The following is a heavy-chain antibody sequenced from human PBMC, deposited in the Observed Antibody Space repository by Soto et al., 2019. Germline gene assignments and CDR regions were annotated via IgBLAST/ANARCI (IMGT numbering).Heavy chain of an antibody. Sequence: SGPTLVNPTQTLTLTCTFSGFSLSTSGMCVSWIRQPPGKALEWLALIDWDDDKYYSTSLKTRLTISKDTSKNQVVLTMTNMDPVDTATYYRARMGGIVAPPGFYYYYGMDVWGQGTTVTVSS. V-gene: IGHV2-70*01. CDR2: IDWDDDK. CDR1: GFSLSTSGMC. CDR3: ARMGGIVAPPGFYYYYGMDV. J-gene: IGHJ6*02. D-gene: IGHD5-12*01.